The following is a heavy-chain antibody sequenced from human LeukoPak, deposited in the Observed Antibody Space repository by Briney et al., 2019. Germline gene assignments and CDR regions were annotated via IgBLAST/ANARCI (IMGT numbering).Heavy chain of an antibody. CDR3: ARHNYDFDFDF. Sequence: ASVKVSCKASGYTFTDYYIHWIRQAPGQGLECMGWINLKSGGPNYAQKFQGRVTMTRDTSINTAHMDLSSLTFNDTALYYCARHNYDFDFDFWGQGTLVTVSS. V-gene: IGHV1-2*02. CDR1: GYTFTDYY. CDR2: INLKSGGP. J-gene: IGHJ4*02. D-gene: IGHD3-3*01.